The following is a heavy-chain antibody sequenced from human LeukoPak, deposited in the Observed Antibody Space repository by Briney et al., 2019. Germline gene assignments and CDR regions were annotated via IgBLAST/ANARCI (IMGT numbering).Heavy chain of an antibody. CDR3: AREREGLLWFGCLDY. D-gene: IGHD3-10*01. Sequence: GRSLRLSCAASGFTFSSYAMHWVRQAPGRGLGWVAVISYDGSNKYYADSVKGRLTISRDNSKNTLYLQMNSLRAEDTAVYYCAREREGLLWFGCLDYWGQGTLVTVSS. J-gene: IGHJ4*02. CDR1: GFTFSSYA. CDR2: ISYDGSNK. V-gene: IGHV3-30*04.